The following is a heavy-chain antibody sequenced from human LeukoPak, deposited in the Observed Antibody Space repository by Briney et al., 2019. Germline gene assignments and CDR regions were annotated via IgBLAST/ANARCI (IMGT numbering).Heavy chain of an antibody. J-gene: IGHJ4*02. CDR3: ARALYYYDSSGYYPEYYFDY. V-gene: IGHV3-23*01. CDR2: ISGGGGST. Sequence: PGGSLRLSCAASGFTFSSYAMSWVRQAPGKGLEWVSGISGGGGSTYYADSVKGRFTISRDNSKNTLYLQMNSLRAEDTAVYYCARALYYYDSSGYYPEYYFDYWGQGTLVTVSS. CDR1: GFTFSSYA. D-gene: IGHD3-22*01.